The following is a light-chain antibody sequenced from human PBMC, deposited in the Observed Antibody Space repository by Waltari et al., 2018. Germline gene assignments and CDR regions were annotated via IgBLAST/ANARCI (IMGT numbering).Light chain of an antibody. CDR3: QSYDSSLSAWV. CDR1: SSDIGAGYD. Sequence: QSVLTQPPSVSGAPGQRVTISCTGSSSDIGAGYDVHWYQQLPGTAPKVLVYYYSNRPLGVPDRFSGSKSGTSASLAITGLQAEDEADYYCQSYDSSLSAWVFGGGTKLTVL. J-gene: IGLJ3*02. V-gene: IGLV1-40*01. CDR2: YYS.